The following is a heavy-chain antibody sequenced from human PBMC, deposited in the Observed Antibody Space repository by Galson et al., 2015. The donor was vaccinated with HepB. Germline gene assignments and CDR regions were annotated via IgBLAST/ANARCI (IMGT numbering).Heavy chain of an antibody. CDR3: ARPPAAGYCSGGSCQDY. V-gene: IGHV4-39*01. D-gene: IGHD2-15*01. CDR1: GGSISSSSYY. CDR2: IYYSGST. Sequence: ETLSLTCTVSGGSISSSSYYWGWIRQPPGKGLEWIGSIYYSGSTYYNPSLKSRVTISVDTSKNQFSLKLSSVTAADTAVYYCARPPAAGYCSGGSCQDYWGQGTLVTVSS. J-gene: IGHJ4*02.